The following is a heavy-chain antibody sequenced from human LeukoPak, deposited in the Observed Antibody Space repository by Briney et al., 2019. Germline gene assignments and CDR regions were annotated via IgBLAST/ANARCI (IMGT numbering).Heavy chain of an antibody. CDR1: GYTFTDYF. D-gene: IGHD6-13*01. V-gene: IGHV1-2*02. CDR3: ARELSAVGRWGAFDM. CDR2: INPNSGAT. Sequence: ASVKVSCKASGYTFTDYFIHWIRQAPGQGLEWMGWINPNSGATSYAQKFQGRVTMTRDTSINTGNMELTGLRFDDTAVYYCARELSAVGRWGAFDMWGQGTMVNVSS. J-gene: IGHJ3*02.